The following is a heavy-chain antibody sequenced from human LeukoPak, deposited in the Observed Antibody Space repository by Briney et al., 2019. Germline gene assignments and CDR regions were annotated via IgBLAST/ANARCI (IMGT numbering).Heavy chain of an antibody. V-gene: IGHV4-59*01. CDR3: ARHWSSGYDYFDY. Sequence: SETLSLTCTVSGGSISSYYWSWIRQPPGKGLEWIGYIYYSGSTNYNPSLKSRVTISVDTSKNQFSLKLSSVTAADTAVYYCARHWSSGYDYFDYWGQGTLVPVSS. CDR1: GGSISSYY. J-gene: IGHJ4*02. D-gene: IGHD5-18*01. CDR2: IYYSGST.